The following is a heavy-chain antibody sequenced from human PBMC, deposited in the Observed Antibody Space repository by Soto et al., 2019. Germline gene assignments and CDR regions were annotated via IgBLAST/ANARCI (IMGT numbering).Heavy chain of an antibody. J-gene: IGHJ4*02. CDR2: IYYSGST. D-gene: IGHD5-18*01. CDR1: GGSISSSSYY. CDR3: ARPAAFGYSYGN. Sequence: QLQLQESGPGLVKPSETLSLTCTVSGGSISSSSYYWGWIRQPPGKGLEWIGSIYYSGSTYYNPSLKSRVTISVDTSKNQFSLKLSSVTAADTAVYYCARPAAFGYSYGNWGQGTLVTVSS. V-gene: IGHV4-39*01.